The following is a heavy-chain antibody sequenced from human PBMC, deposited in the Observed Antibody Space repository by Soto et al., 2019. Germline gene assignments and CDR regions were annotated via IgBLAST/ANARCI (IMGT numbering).Heavy chain of an antibody. CDR1: GFTFSSTW. Sequence: GGSLRLSCAASGFTFSSTWMHWVRQAPGKGLVWVSFINSDGTATTYADSVKGRFTISRDNGRNTVYLQMNTLRAEDTAVYYCAEDWGYSSDYWGQGALVTVSS. J-gene: IGHJ4*02. CDR3: AEDWGYSSDY. V-gene: IGHV3-74*01. CDR2: INSDGTAT. D-gene: IGHD1-26*01.